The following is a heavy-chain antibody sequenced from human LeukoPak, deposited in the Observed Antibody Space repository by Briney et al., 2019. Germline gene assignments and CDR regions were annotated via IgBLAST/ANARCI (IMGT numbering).Heavy chain of an antibody. J-gene: IGHJ4*02. Sequence: PSETLSLTCTVSGGSISGYYWTWIRQPPGKGLEWIGYMYYNGNTNYNPSLKSRVTISVDTSENQFSLKLSSVTAADTAVYYCARDTWSRAGKGFDYWGQGTLVTVSS. D-gene: IGHD6-19*01. CDR3: ARDTWSRAGKGFDY. V-gene: IGHV4-59*12. CDR1: GGSISGYY. CDR2: MYYNGNT.